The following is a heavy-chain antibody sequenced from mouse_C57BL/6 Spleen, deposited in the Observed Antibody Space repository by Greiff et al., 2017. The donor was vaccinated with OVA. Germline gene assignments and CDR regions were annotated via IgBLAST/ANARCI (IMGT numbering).Heavy chain of an antibody. Sequence: QVQLQQSGAELVKPGASVKISCKASGYAFSSYWMNWVKQRPGKGLEWIGQIYPGDGDTNYNGKFKGKATLTADKSSSTAYMQLSSLTSEDSAVYFCAGNYYGSSYFDYWGQGTTLTVSS. J-gene: IGHJ2*01. D-gene: IGHD1-1*01. CDR2: IYPGDGDT. CDR3: AGNYYGSSYFDY. V-gene: IGHV1-80*01. CDR1: GYAFSSYW.